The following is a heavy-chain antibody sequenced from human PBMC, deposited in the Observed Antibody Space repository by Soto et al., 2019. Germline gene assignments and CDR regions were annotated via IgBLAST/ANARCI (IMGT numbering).Heavy chain of an antibody. J-gene: IGHJ6*02. V-gene: IGHV3-23*01. Sequence: PGGSLRLSCAASGFTFSSYAMSWVRQAPGKGLEWVSAISGSGGSTYYADSVKGRFTISRDNSKNTLYLQMNSLRAEDTAVYYCAKGGYYDFWSGYPNPHQMDVWGQGTTVTVSS. CDR1: GFTFSSYA. D-gene: IGHD3-3*01. CDR3: AKGGYYDFWSGYPNPHQMDV. CDR2: ISGSGGST.